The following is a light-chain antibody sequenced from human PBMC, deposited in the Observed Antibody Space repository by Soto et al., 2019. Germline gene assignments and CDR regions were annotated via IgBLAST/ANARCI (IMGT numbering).Light chain of an antibody. V-gene: IGLV2-14*01. CDR2: EVS. CDR3: SSFTTTNTWV. CDR1: RSDVGGYNS. J-gene: IGLJ3*02. Sequence: QSALTQPASVSGSPGQSITISCTGTRSDVGGYNSVCWHQQHPGKAPKLIIYEVSNRPSGISDRFSASKSGNTASLTISGLQADDEADYYCSSFTTTNTWVFGGGNQLTVL.